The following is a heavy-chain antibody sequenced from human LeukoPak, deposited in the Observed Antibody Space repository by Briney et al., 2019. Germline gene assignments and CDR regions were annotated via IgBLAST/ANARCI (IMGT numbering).Heavy chain of an antibody. CDR1: GGSFSGYY. Sequence: SETLSLTCAVYGGSFSGYYWSWIRQPQGKGLEWIGEINHSGSTNYNPSLKSRVTISVDTSKNQFSLKLSSVTAADTAVYYCASKTRDYFDYWGQGTLVTVSS. V-gene: IGHV4-34*01. CDR2: INHSGST. J-gene: IGHJ4*02. CDR3: ASKTRDYFDY.